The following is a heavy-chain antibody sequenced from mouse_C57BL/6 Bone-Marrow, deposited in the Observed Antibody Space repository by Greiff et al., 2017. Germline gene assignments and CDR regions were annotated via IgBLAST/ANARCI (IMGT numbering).Heavy chain of an antibody. CDR3: ARPYGSSYWYCDV. CDR1: GYTFTSYG. Sequence: VQLQQSGAELARPGASVKLSCKASGYTFTSYGISWVKQRTGQGLEWIGEIYPRSGYTYYNEKFKGKATLTADKSSSTAYMELRSLTSEDSAVYFCARPYGSSYWYCDVWGTGTTGTVSS. D-gene: IGHD1-1*01. J-gene: IGHJ1*03. CDR2: IYPRSGYT. V-gene: IGHV1-81*01.